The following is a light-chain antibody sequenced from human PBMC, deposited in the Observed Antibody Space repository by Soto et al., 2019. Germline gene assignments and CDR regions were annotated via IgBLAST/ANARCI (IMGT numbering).Light chain of an antibody. CDR3: QQYGSSGT. CDR2: GAS. CDR1: QSVSNNY. J-gene: IGKJ1*01. V-gene: IGKV3-20*01. Sequence: EIVFTQSPGTLSLSPGERATLYFRASQSVSNNYLAWYQQKPGQAPRLLIYGASNRATGIPDRFSGSGSGTDFTLTISRLEPEDFAVYYCQQYGSSGTFGQGTKVDIK.